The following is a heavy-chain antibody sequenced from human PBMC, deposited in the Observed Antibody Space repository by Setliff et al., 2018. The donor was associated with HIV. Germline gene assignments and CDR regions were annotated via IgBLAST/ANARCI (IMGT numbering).Heavy chain of an antibody. CDR2: VYFSGST. CDR3: ARGFGSLDP. V-gene: IGHV4-61*02. Sequence: PSETLSLTCSVSGASITSGIYYWAWIRQPAGKGLEFIGRVYFSGSTNYNPSLKSRVTISLDTSKNRFSLNLRSVTAADTAVYYCARGFGSLDPWGKGTRVTVSS. J-gene: IGHJ5*02. D-gene: IGHD1-26*01. CDR1: GASITSGIYY.